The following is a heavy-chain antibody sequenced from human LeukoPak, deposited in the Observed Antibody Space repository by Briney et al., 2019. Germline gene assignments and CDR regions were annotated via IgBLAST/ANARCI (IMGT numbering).Heavy chain of an antibody. Sequence: GESLEISCKGSGYSFTSYWINWVRQMPGKGLEWMGKIDPSDSYTNYSPSFQGHVTISADKSISTAYLQWSSLKASDTAMYYCASINDYGDPSGGYWGQGTLVTVSS. CDR1: GYSFTSYW. CDR2: IDPSDSYT. V-gene: IGHV5-10-1*01. J-gene: IGHJ4*02. D-gene: IGHD4-17*01. CDR3: ASINDYGDPSGGY.